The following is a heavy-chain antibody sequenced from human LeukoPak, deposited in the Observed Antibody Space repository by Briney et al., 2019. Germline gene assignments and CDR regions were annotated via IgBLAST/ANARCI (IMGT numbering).Heavy chain of an antibody. CDR3: ARVVWEVSGVTAHFDY. V-gene: IGHV3-23*01. J-gene: IGHJ4*02. CDR1: GFTFSSYA. CDR2: ISGSGGST. Sequence: GGSLRLSCAASGFTFSSYAMSWVRQAPGKGLEWVSAISGSGGSTYYADSVKGRFTISRNNAKNSLYLQMNSLRVEDTAVYYCARVVWEVSGVTAHFDYWGQGTLVTVSS. D-gene: IGHD1-26*01.